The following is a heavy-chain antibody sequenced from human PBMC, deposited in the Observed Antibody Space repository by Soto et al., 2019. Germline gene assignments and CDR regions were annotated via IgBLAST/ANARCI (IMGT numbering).Heavy chain of an antibody. Sequence: SETLSLTCTVSGGSISSYYWSWFRQPPGKGLEWIGYIYYSGSTNYNPSLKSRVTISVDTSKNQFSLKLSSVTAADTAVYYCARDSGDYFDYWGQGTLVTVSS. CDR3: ARDSGDYFDY. J-gene: IGHJ4*02. D-gene: IGHD2-8*02. CDR1: GGSISSYY. CDR2: IYYSGST. V-gene: IGHV4-59*01.